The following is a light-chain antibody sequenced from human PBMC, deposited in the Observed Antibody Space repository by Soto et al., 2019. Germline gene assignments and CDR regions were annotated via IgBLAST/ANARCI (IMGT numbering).Light chain of an antibody. J-gene: IGLJ2*01. CDR3: AVWDDSLSVL. CDR1: SSNIGNNY. CDR2: KND. Sequence: QSALTQPPSASGTSGQRVTISCSGSSSNIGNNYVYWYQQFPGTAPKLLISKNDQRPSGVPDRFSGSKSGTSASLAISGLWSKSGQDSYCAVWDDSLSVLFGGGTTVTLL. V-gene: IGLV1-47*03.